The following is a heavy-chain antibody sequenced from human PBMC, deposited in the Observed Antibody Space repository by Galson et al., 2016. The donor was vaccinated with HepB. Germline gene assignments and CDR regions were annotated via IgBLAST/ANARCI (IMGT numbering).Heavy chain of an antibody. J-gene: IGHJ4*02. D-gene: IGHD3-16*01. CDR3: AKGGNYAGS. CDR1: GFTFTSYS. Sequence: SLRLSCAASGFTFTSYSMNWIRQAPGKGLEWVSFIYSGGGTYYADSVRGRFTISRDNSKNTLYLQMNSLIAEDTAVYYCAKGGNYAGSWGQGTLVTVSS. CDR2: IYSGGGT. V-gene: IGHV3-66*01.